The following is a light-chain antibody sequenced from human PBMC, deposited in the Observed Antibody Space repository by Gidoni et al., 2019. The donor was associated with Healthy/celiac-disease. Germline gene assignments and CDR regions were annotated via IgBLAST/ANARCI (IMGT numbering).Light chain of an antibody. J-gene: IGKJ5*01. CDR2: DAS. V-gene: IGKV3-11*01. Sequence: EMVLTQSPATLSLSPGDRATLSCRASQSVSSYLARYQQKPGQAPRLLIYDASNRATGIPARFSGGGSGTDFTLTISSLAPEDFAVYYCQQRSNWPITFGQGTRLEIK. CDR3: QQRSNWPIT. CDR1: QSVSSY.